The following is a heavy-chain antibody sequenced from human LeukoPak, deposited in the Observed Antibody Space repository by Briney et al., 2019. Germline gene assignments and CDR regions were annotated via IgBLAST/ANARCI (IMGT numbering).Heavy chain of an antibody. CDR3: ARVKMVKVPAALARYYYYGMDV. CDR1: GGSVSSGSYY. CDR2: IYYSGST. Sequence: PSETLSLTCTVSGGSVSSGSYYWSWVRQPPGKGLEWIGYIYYSGSTNYNPSLKSRVTISVDTSKNQFSLKLSSVTAADTAVYYCARVKMVKVPAALARYYYYGMDVWGQGTTVTVSS. V-gene: IGHV4-61*01. D-gene: IGHD2-2*01. J-gene: IGHJ6*02.